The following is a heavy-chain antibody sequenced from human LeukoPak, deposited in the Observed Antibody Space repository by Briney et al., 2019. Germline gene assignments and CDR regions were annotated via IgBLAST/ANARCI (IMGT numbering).Heavy chain of an antibody. V-gene: IGHV3-30*03. Sequence: GRSLRLSCAASGFTFSSYGMHWVRQAPGKGLEWVAVISYDGSNKYYADSVKGRFTISGDNSKNTVYLQMNSLRAEDTAVYYCATPITGAIDYWGQGTLVTVSS. D-gene: IGHD7-27*01. CDR2: ISYDGSNK. J-gene: IGHJ4*02. CDR3: ATPITGAIDY. CDR1: GFTFSSYG.